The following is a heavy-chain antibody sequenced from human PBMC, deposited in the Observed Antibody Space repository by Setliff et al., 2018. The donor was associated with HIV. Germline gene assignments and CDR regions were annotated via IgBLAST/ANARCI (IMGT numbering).Heavy chain of an antibody. V-gene: IGHV4-34*01. CDR3: AALGYSSTWNY. Sequence: SETLSLTCAVYGGSFTEYYWNWIRQPPGKGLEWIGEMSHSGSTKYNPSLKSRVTISGATSKNQFSLNVNSVTAADTAVYYCAALGYSSTWNYWGQGTLVTVSS. J-gene: IGHJ4*02. CDR2: MSHSGST. CDR1: GGSFTEYY. D-gene: IGHD6-13*01.